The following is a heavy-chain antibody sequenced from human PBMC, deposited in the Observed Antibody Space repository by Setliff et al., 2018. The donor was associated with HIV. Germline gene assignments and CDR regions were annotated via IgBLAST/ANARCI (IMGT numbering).Heavy chain of an antibody. V-gene: IGHV3-23*01. CDR3: AKAKTQL. D-gene: IGHD6-13*01. CDR2: ISSGIGTT. CDR1: GFTFSSYA. J-gene: IGHJ4*02. Sequence: GGSLRLSCAASGFTFSSYAMSWVRQAPGKGLEWVSAISSGIGTTYYADSVKGRFTISRDNSKNTLYLQMNSLRAEDTATYYSAKAKTQLWGQGTLVTVSS.